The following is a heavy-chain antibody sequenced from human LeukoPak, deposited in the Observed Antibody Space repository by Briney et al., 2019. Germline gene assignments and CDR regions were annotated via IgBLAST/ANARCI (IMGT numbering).Heavy chain of an antibody. D-gene: IGHD5-24*01. CDR2: ISSSSSYI. V-gene: IGHV3-21*01. CDR1: GFTFSSYS. J-gene: IGHJ1*01. Sequence: GGSLRLSCAASGFTFSSYSMNWVRQAPGKGLEWVSSISSSSSYIYYADSVKGRFTISRDNAKNSLYLQMNSLRAEDTAVYYCIRYGYNLAEYYQHWGQGTLVTVSS. CDR3: IRYGYNLAEYYQH.